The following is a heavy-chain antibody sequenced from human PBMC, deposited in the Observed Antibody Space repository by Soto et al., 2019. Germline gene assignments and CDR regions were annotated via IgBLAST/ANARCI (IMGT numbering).Heavy chain of an antibody. D-gene: IGHD2-2*01. Sequence: EVQLLESGGGLVQPGGSLRLSCTASGFTFTYYAFSWVRQAPGKGLEWVSAISANGQGIYYADSVRGRFTISRDNSKNTVFLHMDSLRAEDTVVYYCAKDRDYPRDQFHYWGQGTLVTVSS. V-gene: IGHV3-23*01. CDR2: ISANGQGI. J-gene: IGHJ4*02. CDR3: AKDRDYPRDQFHY. CDR1: GFTFTYYA.